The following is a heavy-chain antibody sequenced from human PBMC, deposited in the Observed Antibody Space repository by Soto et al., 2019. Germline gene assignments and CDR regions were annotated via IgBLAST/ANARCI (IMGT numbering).Heavy chain of an antibody. Sequence: ASVKVSCKASGYTFTSYYMHWVRQAPGQGLEWMGIINPSGGSTSYAQKFQGRVTMTRDTSTSTVYMELSSLRSEDTAVYYCARGSRRDGYNYGWFDPWGQGTLVTVSS. D-gene: IGHD5-12*01. CDR1: GYTFTSYY. J-gene: IGHJ5*02. CDR3: ARGSRRDGYNYGWFDP. V-gene: IGHV1-46*01. CDR2: INPSGGST.